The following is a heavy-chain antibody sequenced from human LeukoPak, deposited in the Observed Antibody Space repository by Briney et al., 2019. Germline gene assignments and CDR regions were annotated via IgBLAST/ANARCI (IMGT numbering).Heavy chain of an antibody. CDR1: GFTFSTHW. J-gene: IGHJ4*02. V-gene: IGHV3-7*01. Sequence: PGGSLRLSCAASGFTFSTHWMSWVRQAPGKGLEWVANIKEDGSEKYSVDSVKGRFTISRDNAKNSLYLQMNSLRAEDTAVYYCARPSPLTGDPHFDYWGQGTLVTVSS. CDR3: ARPSPLTGDPHFDY. CDR2: IKEDGSEK. D-gene: IGHD7-27*01.